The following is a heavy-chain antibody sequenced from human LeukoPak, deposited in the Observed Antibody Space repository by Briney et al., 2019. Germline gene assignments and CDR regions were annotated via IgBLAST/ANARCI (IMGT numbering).Heavy chain of an antibody. CDR2: IYHSGST. CDR3: ARDTGYYFGSGNYLYYFDY. CDR1: GYSISSGYY. D-gene: IGHD3-10*01. Sequence: PSETLSLTCAVSGYSISSGYYWGWIRQPPGKGLEWIGSIYHSGSTYYNPSLKSRVTMSVDTSKNQFSLKLSSVTAADTAVYYCARDTGYYFGSGNYLYYFDYWGQGTLVTVSS. J-gene: IGHJ4*02. V-gene: IGHV4-38-2*02.